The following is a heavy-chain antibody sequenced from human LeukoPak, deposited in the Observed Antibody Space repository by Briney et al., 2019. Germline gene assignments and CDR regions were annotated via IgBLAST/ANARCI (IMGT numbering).Heavy chain of an antibody. CDR3: ARAVVSSGSNGAPSHY. CDR1: GYTFTSYY. J-gene: IGHJ4*02. Sequence: ASVKVSCKASGYTFTSYYMHWVRQAPGQGLEWMGIINPSGGSTSYAQKFQGRVTMTRDTSTSTVYMELSSLRSEETAVYYCARAVVSSGSNGAPSHYWGQGTLVTVSS. V-gene: IGHV1-46*01. D-gene: IGHD3-22*01. CDR2: INPSGGST.